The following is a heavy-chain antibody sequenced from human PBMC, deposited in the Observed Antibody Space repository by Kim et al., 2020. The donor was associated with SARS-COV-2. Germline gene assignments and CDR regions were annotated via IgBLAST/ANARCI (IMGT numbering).Heavy chain of an antibody. CDR2: ISGDGTST. Sequence: GGSLRLSCVGFGFSFSSRWMHWVRQAPGKGLVWVARISGDGTSTAYLDSVKGRFTISRDNAENTLYLQMNSLGVEDTAVYYCAEVVAMAPGANWGQGTLVTVSS. D-gene: IGHD2-15*01. V-gene: IGHV3-74*01. J-gene: IGHJ4*02. CDR1: GFSFSSRW. CDR3: AEVVAMAPGAN.